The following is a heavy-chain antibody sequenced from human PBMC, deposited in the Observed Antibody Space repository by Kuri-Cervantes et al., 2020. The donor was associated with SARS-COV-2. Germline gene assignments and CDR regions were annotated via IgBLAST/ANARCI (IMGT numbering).Heavy chain of an antibody. D-gene: IGHD3-10*01. CDR3: ARGMVRGIIQYYYYAMDV. Sequence: ASVKVSCKASGYTFSDYSNYYMYWVRQAPGQGLEWMGWINPNSGGTNYAQNFQGWVTMTRDKSISTAYMELSRLRSDDTAVYYCARGMVRGIIQYYYYAMDVWGQGTTVTVSS. CDR2: INPNSGGT. CDR1: GYTFSDYSNYY. J-gene: IGHJ6*02. V-gene: IGHV1-2*04.